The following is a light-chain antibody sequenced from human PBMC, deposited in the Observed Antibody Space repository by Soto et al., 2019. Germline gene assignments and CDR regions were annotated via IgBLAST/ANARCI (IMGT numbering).Light chain of an antibody. J-gene: IGKJ2*01. CDR1: QTISSY. Sequence: DIQMTQSPSSLSASVGDRVTITCRASQTISSYLNWYQQKPGKAPKCLIYAASSLQSGVPSRFSGSGSGTDFTLTISSLQPEDFATYYCLQSYSFPRTFGQGTKLEIK. CDR2: AAS. V-gene: IGKV1-39*01. CDR3: LQSYSFPRT.